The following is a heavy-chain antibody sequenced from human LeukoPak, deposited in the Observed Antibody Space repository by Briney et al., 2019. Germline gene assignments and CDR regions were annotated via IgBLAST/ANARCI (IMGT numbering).Heavy chain of an antibody. D-gene: IGHD6-19*01. V-gene: IGHV4-39*01. CDR1: GGSISSSSYY. CDR3: ASQSSDWSPDY. CDR2: IYYTGST. J-gene: IGHJ4*02. Sequence: SETLSLTCTVSGGSISSSSYYWGWIRQPPGKGLDWIGTIYYTGSTYYNPSLKSRVTISVDTSKNQFSLKLSSVTAADTAVYYCASQSSDWSPDYWGQGTLVTVSS.